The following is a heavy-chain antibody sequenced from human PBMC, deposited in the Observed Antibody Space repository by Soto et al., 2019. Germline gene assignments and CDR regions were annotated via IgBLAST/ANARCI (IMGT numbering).Heavy chain of an antibody. V-gene: IGHV3-13*01. D-gene: IGHD6-19*01. CDR3: ARAPGSGAFDI. CDR2: IGTAGDT. J-gene: IGHJ3*02. Sequence: EVQLVESGGGLVQPGGSLRLSCAASGFTFSSYDMNWVRQATGKGLEWVSAIGTAGDTYYPGSVKGRFTISRENAKNSLYLQMNSLRAGDTAVYYCARAPGSGAFDIWGQGTMVTVSS. CDR1: GFTFSSYD.